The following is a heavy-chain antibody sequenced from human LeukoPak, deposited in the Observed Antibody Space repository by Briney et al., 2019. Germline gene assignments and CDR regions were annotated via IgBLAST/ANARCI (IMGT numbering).Heavy chain of an antibody. V-gene: IGHV1-18*01. Sequence: ASVKVSCKASGYTFTSYGISWVRQAPGQGLEWMGWISAYNGNTNYPQKLQGGVTMTTDTSTTTAYMELRGLRSDDTAVYYCARAEKPNWGNYYYYCMDVWGKGTTVTVSS. CDR3: ARAEKPNWGNYYYYCMDV. D-gene: IGHD7-27*01. CDR2: ISAYNGNT. J-gene: IGHJ6*03. CDR1: GYTFTSYG.